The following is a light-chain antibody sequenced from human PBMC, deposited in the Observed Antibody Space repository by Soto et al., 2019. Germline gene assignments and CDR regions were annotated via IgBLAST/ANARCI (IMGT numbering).Light chain of an antibody. CDR3: QQYHNLPST. CDR1: RYIGNY. CDR2: DAS. Sequence: IQMTQSPSSLSVSIGDRVTITCQPSRYIGNYLNWYQQKPGKAPKLLINDASNLETGVPSRFSGSGSGTHFTVTISSLQPEDIATYYCQQYHNLPSTFGQGTRLEIK. V-gene: IGKV1-33*01. J-gene: IGKJ5*01.